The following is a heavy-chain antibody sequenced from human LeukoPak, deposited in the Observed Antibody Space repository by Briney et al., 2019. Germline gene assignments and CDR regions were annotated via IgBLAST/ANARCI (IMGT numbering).Heavy chain of an antibody. Sequence: PGGSLRLSCAASGFTFSSYSMNWVRQAPGKGLEWVSSISSSSSYIYYADSVKGRFTISRDNAKNSLYLQMNSLRAEDTAMYYCARNYDSSGPFDYWGQGTLVTVSS. D-gene: IGHD3-22*01. CDR2: ISSSSSYI. V-gene: IGHV3-21*01. J-gene: IGHJ4*02. CDR3: ARNYDSSGPFDY. CDR1: GFTFSSYS.